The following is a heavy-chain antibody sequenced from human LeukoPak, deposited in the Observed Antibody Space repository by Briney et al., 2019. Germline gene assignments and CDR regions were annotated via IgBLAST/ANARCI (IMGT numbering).Heavy chain of an antibody. CDR3: AKPMEGNYYGWERNSAFDAFEI. CDR2: ISWNSATI. V-gene: IGHV3-9*01. CDR1: GFVFDEYA. Sequence: GRSLRLSCAASGFVFDEYAMHWLRQAPGKGLEWVSGISWNSATIGYADSVKGRFTTSRDNVKDSLYLQMSSLRPEDTALYYCAKPMEGNYYGWERNSAFDAFEIWGLGTMVTVSS. D-gene: IGHD3-10*01. J-gene: IGHJ3*02.